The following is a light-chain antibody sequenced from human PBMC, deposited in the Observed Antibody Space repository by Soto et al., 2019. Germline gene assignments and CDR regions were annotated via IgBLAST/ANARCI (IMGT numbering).Light chain of an antibody. CDR3: QQYNSYAFT. Sequence: DIQMTQSPSTLSASVGDRVTITRRASQTISNWLAWYQQKPGKAPKLLIYDAAKLESGVPSRFSGSGSGTEFTLTISSLQPDDFGTYYCQQYNSYAFTFGPGTKVDIK. V-gene: IGKV1-5*01. CDR1: QTISNW. CDR2: DAA. J-gene: IGKJ3*01.